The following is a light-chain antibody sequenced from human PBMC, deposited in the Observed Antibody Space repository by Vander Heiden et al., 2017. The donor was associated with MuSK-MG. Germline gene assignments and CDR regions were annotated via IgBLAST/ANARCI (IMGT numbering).Light chain of an antibody. CDR3: QQSYNIPQLT. Sequence: DIQMTQSPPSLSASVGDRVTITCRASQSISSYLNWYQQKPGKAPKLLIYAASSLQSGVPSRFSGSGSGTDFTLTISSLQPEDFASYYCQQSYNIPQLTFGGGTKVEIK. V-gene: IGKV1-39*01. CDR1: QSISSY. CDR2: AAS. J-gene: IGKJ4*01.